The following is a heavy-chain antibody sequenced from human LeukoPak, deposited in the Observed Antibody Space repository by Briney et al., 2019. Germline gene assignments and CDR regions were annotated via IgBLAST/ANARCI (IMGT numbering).Heavy chain of an antibody. Sequence: SAKVSCKASGGTFSSYAISWVRQAPGQGLERMGGIIPIFGTANYAQKFQGRVTITADESTSTAYMELSSLRSEDTAVYYCARRSDSSGYPYYFDYWGQGTLVTVSS. CDR1: GGTFSSYA. D-gene: IGHD3-22*01. J-gene: IGHJ4*02. CDR2: IIPIFGTA. CDR3: ARRSDSSGYPYYFDY. V-gene: IGHV1-69*01.